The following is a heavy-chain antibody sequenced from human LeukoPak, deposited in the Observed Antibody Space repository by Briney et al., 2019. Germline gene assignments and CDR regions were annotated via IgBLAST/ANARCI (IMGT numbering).Heavy chain of an antibody. J-gene: IGHJ4*02. Sequence: GASVKVSCKASGYTFTSYDINWVRQATGQGLEWMGRMNPNSGNTGYAQKFQGRVTMTRNTSISTAYMELSSLRSEDTAVYYCARVGTVVTPSLVYWGQGTLVTVSS. CDR2: MNPNSGNT. CDR3: ARVGTVVTPSLVY. V-gene: IGHV1-8*01. CDR1: GYTFTSYD. D-gene: IGHD4-23*01.